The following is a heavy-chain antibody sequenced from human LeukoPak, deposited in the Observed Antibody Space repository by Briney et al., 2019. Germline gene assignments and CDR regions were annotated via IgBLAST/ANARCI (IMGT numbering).Heavy chain of an antibody. CDR2: IRYDGSNK. D-gene: IGHD3-16*01. CDR1: GFTFSSYG. Sequence: GGSLRLSCAASGFTFSSYGMHWVRQAPGKGLEWVAFIRYDGSNKYYADSVKGRFTISRDNSKNTLYLQMNSLRAEDTAVYYCAKVGPGYYYYYMDVWGKGTTVTVSS. V-gene: IGHV3-30*02. CDR3: AKVGPGYYYYYMDV. J-gene: IGHJ6*03.